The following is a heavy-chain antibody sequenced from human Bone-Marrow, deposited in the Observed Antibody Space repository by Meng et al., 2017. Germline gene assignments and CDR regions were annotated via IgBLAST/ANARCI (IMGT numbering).Heavy chain of an antibody. Sequence: QVQLQASGPGLVKPSQTLSLTCAVSGGSISNGGYSLSWIRQPPGKGLEWIGYIYHSGSTYYNPSLKSRVTISVDTSKNQFSLKLSSVTAADTAVYYCARGKSNSSPPFDPWGQGTLVTVSS. CDR3: ARGKSNSSPPFDP. D-gene: IGHD6-6*01. CDR2: IYHSGST. CDR1: GGSISNGGYS. V-gene: IGHV4-30-2*01. J-gene: IGHJ5*02.